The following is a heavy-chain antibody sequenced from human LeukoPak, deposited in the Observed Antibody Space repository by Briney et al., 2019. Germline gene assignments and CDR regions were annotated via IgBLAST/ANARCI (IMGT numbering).Heavy chain of an antibody. CDR1: GASMRSETHY. D-gene: IGHD2-2*01. CDR2: IYYTAGA. J-gene: IGHJ4*02. V-gene: IGHV4-31*03. Sequence: NPSQTLSLTCNVSGASMRSETHYWSWLRQHPGKGPEWTAYIYYTAGAYYNPSLESRVSISLDASENQFSLKLSSVTAADTAVYYCARGRRELKYAPDYWGQGTLVTVSS. CDR3: ARGRRELKYAPDY.